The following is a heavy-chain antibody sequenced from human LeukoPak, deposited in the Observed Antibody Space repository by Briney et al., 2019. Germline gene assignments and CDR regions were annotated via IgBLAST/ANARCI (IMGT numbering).Heavy chain of an antibody. J-gene: IGHJ4*02. V-gene: IGHV3-23*01. Sequence: PGGSLRLSCAASGFTFSSYAMSWVRQAPGKGLEWVSAISGSGGSTYYADSVKGRFTISRDNSKNTLYLQMNSLRAEDTAVYYCAKEGARVITFGGVIVDYWGQGALVTVSS. D-gene: IGHD3-16*02. CDR3: AKEGARVITFGGVIVDY. CDR2: ISGSGGST. CDR1: GFTFSSYA.